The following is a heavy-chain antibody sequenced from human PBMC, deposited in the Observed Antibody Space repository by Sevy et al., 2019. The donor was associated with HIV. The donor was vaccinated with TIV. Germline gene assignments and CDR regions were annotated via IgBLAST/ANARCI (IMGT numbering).Heavy chain of an antibody. J-gene: IGHJ5*02. CDR3: ARDAFMEIAAADPSNWFDP. Sequence: GGSLRLSCAASGFTFSSYAMHWVRQAPGKGLEWVAVISYDGSNKYYADSVKGRFTISRDNSKNTLYLQMNSLRAEDTAVYYCARDAFMEIAAADPSNWFDPWGQGTLVTVSS. CDR1: GFTFSSYA. D-gene: IGHD6-13*01. CDR2: ISYDGSNK. V-gene: IGHV3-30-3*01.